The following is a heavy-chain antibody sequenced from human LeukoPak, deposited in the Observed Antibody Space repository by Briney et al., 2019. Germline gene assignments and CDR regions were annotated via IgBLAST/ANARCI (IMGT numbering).Heavy chain of an antibody. V-gene: IGHV3-30*02. CDR3: AKDVGNYDSLDY. D-gene: IGHD1-7*01. CDR2: IRYDGSNK. J-gene: IGHJ4*02. Sequence: GGSLRLSCAASGFTFSSYGMHWVRQAPGKGLEWVAFIRYDGSNKYYADSVKGRFTISRDNSKNTLYLQMNSLRAEDTAVYYCAKDVGNYDSLDYWGQGTLVTVSS. CDR1: GFTFSSYG.